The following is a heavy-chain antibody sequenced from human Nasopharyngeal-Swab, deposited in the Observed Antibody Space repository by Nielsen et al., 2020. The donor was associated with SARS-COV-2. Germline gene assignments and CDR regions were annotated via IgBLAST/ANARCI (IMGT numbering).Heavy chain of an antibody. CDR3: TRALGGYYGMDV. V-gene: IGHV3-33*01. D-gene: IGHD3-16*01. CDR2: IWYDGSNK. J-gene: IGHJ6*02. Sequence: WIRQPPGKGLEWVAVIWYDGSNKYYADSVKGRFTISRDNSKNTLYLQMNSLRAEDTAVYYCTRALGGYYGMDVRGQGTTVTVSS.